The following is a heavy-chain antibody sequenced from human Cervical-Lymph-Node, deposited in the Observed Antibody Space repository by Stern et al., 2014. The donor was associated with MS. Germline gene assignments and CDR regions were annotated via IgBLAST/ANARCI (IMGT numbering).Heavy chain of an antibody. Sequence: VQLVESEAEVKKPGASVKVSCKASGYTFTSFDINWVRQATGQGLEWMGWMNPNSGYTGYAQKFQGRVTMTMNTAISTAYMELSSLRYEDTAVYYCARVNGDPDYWGQGTLVTVSS. CDR3: ARVNGDPDY. D-gene: IGHD4-17*01. V-gene: IGHV1-8*01. CDR2: MNPNSGYT. J-gene: IGHJ4*02. CDR1: GYTFTSFD.